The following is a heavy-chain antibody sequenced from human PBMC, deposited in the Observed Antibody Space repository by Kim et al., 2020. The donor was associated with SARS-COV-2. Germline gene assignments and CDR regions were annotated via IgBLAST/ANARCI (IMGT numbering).Heavy chain of an antibody. CDR3: ASRRYTGTYYYFDY. D-gene: IGHD1-26*01. CDR1: GFTFSSYW. Sequence: GGSLRLSCAASGFTFSSYWMHWVRQAPGKGLVWVARIYSDGGTTSYADSVKGRFTISRDNAKSTLYLQMNSLRAEDTAVYYCASRRYTGTYYYFDYWGQGTLLTVSA. CDR2: IYSDGGTT. V-gene: IGHV3-74*01. J-gene: IGHJ4*02.